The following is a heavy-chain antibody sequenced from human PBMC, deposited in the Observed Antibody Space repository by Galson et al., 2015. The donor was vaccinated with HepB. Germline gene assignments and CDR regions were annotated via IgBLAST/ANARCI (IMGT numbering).Heavy chain of an antibody. D-gene: IGHD6-13*01. CDR2: IIPIFGTA. CDR3: ARCQQPYGSYYYYMDV. J-gene: IGHJ6*03. Sequence: SVKVSCKASGGTFSSYAISWVRQAPGQGLEWMGGIIPIFGTANYAQKFQGRVTITADESTSTAYMELSSLRSEDTAVYYCARCQQPYGSYYYYMDVWGKGTTVTVSS. CDR1: GGTFSSYA. V-gene: IGHV1-69*13.